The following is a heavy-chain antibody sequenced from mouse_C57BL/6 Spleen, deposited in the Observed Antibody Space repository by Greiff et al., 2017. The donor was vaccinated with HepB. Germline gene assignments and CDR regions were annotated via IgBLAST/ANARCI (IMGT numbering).Heavy chain of an antibody. Sequence: EVKVVESGGGLVQPGGSLSLSCAASGFTFTDYYMSWVRQPPGKALEWLGFIRDKANGYTTEYSASVKGRFTISRDNSQSILYLQMNALRAEDSATYYCARPSDYYGSGAFDYWGQGTTLTVSS. J-gene: IGHJ2*01. D-gene: IGHD1-1*01. CDR1: GFTFTDYY. CDR2: IRDKANGYTT. CDR3: ARPSDYYGSGAFDY. V-gene: IGHV7-3*01.